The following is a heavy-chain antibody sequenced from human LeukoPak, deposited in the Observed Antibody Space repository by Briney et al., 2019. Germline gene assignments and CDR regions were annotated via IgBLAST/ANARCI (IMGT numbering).Heavy chain of an antibody. CDR3: AKGYDFWSAHAMDV. J-gene: IGHJ6*02. CDR1: GFTFSSYA. D-gene: IGHD3-3*01. CDR2: ISGSGGST. V-gene: IGHV3-23*01. Sequence: GGSLRLSCAASGFTFSSYAMSWVRQAPGKGLEWVSAISGSGGSTYYADSVKGRFTISRDNSKNTLYLQMNSLRAEDTAVYYCAKGYDFWSAHAMDVWGQGTAVTVSS.